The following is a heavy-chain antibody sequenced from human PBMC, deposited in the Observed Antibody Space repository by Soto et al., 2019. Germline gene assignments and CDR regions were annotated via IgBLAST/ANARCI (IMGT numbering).Heavy chain of an antibody. CDR3: ARGGHLGELSLFYYYYMDV. D-gene: IGHD3-16*02. Sequence: GGSLRLSCAASGFTFSSYAMSWVCQAPGKGLEWVSAISGSGGSTYYADSVKGRFTISRDNSKNTLYLQMNSLRAEDTAVYYCARGGHLGELSLFYYYYMDVWGKGTTVTVSS. J-gene: IGHJ6*03. V-gene: IGHV3-23*01. CDR1: GFTFSSYA. CDR2: ISGSGGST.